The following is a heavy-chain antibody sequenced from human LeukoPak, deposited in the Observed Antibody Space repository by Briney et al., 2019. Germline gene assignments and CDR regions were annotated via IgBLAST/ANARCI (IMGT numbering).Heavy chain of an antibody. CDR2: TNHSGST. CDR1: GGSFSGYY. D-gene: IGHD3-3*01. CDR3: ASRSSIWSGYQDTLYYFDS. Sequence: SETLSLTCAVYGGSFSGYYWSWIRQPPGKGLEWIGETNHSGSTKYTPSLKSRVTISVDTSKNQFSLRLSSVTAADTAVYYCASRSSIWSGYQDTLYYFDSWGQGTLVTVSS. V-gene: IGHV4-34*01. J-gene: IGHJ4*02.